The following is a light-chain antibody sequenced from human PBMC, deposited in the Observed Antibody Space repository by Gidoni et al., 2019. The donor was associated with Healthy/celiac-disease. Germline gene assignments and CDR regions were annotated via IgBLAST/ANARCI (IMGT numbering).Light chain of an antibody. CDR3: QSYDSSNHKV. V-gene: IGLV6-57*02. CDR2: EDN. Sequence: NFMLTQPHSVSESPGKTVTISCTGSSGSIASNYEQWYQQRPGSAPTTVIYEDNQRPSGVPDRFSGSIDSSPNSASLTISGLKTEDEADYYCQSYDSSNHKVFGGGTKLTVL. CDR1: SGSIASNY. J-gene: IGLJ3*02.